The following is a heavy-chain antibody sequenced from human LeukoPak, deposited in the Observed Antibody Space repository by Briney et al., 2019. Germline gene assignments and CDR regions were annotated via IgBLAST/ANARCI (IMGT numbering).Heavy chain of an antibody. Sequence: SETLSLTCAVYGGSFSGYYWSWIRQPPGKGPEWIGEINHSGSTNYNPSLKSRVTISIDTSKNQFSLKLSSVTAADTAVYYCARGYCRSTSCPAGYWGQGTLVTVPS. CDR3: ARGYCRSTSCPAGY. V-gene: IGHV4-34*01. D-gene: IGHD2-2*01. CDR1: GGSFSGYY. J-gene: IGHJ4*02. CDR2: INHSGST.